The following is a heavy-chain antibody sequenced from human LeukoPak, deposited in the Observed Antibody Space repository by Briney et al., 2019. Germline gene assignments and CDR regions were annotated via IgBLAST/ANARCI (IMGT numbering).Heavy chain of an antibody. CDR3: ARLPSDDFWSGYYFKGHFDH. V-gene: IGHV1-18*01. D-gene: IGHD3-3*01. CDR1: GYTFTSYG. CDR2: ISTYNGNT. Sequence: ASVKVSCKASGYTFTSYGISWMRQAPGQGLEWMGWISTYNGNTKYAQKFQVRLTMTTDTSTTTAYMELRSLRSDDTAVYYCARLPSDDFWSGYYFKGHFDHWGQGTLVTVSS. J-gene: IGHJ4*02.